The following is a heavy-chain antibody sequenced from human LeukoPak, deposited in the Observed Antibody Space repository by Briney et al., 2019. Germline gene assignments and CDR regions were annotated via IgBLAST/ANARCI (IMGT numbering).Heavy chain of an antibody. D-gene: IGHD5-18*01. CDR2: SYYSGST. V-gene: IGHV4-59*08. CDR3: ARLNSYYFDY. Sequence: SETLSLTCTVSGXSISSYYGSWIRQTPGKGLEWIGDSYYSGSTNYNPSLKSRVTISVDTSKNQFSLKLSSVTAADTAVYYCARLNSYYFDYWGQGNLVTVSS. CDR1: GXSISSYY. J-gene: IGHJ4*02.